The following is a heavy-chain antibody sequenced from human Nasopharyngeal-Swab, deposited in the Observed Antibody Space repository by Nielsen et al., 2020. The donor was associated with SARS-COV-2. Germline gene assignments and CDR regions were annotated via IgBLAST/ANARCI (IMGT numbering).Heavy chain of an antibody. J-gene: IGHJ5*02. Sequence: WVRQAPGQGLEWMGIINPSGGSTSYAQKFQGRVTMTRDTSTSTVYMELSSLRSEDTAVYYCARDVEGGAAGSFDPWGQGTLVTVSS. CDR3: ARDVEGGAAGSFDP. CDR2: INPSGGST. V-gene: IGHV1-46*01. D-gene: IGHD6-13*01.